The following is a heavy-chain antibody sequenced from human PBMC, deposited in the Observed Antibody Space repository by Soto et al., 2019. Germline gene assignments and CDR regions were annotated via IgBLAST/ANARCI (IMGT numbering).Heavy chain of an antibody. Sequence: EVQLLESGGDLVQPGGSLRLSCAASGFTFTSYAMSWIRQAPGKGLEWVSAITGGGDNTYYADSVKGRFTISRDNSKNTLYLHMNCLRAEDTGFYYCTQDGGSRDWETVNWGQGAQVTVSS. J-gene: IGHJ4*02. V-gene: IGHV3-23*01. CDR1: GFTFTSYA. D-gene: IGHD3-16*01. CDR2: ITGGGDNT. CDR3: TQDGGSRDWETVN.